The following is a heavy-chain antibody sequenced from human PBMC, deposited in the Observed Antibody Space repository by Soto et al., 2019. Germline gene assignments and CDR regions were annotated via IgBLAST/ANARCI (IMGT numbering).Heavy chain of an antibody. J-gene: IGHJ6*02. Sequence: SETLSLTCTVSGGSISSHYWSWIRQPPGKGLEWIGYIYYSGSTNYNPSLKSRVTISVDTSKNQFSLKLSSVTAADTAVYYCATNRDHYYYYYGMDVWGQGTTVTVSS. CDR3: ATNRDHYYYYYGMDV. CDR1: GGSISSHY. V-gene: IGHV4-59*11. CDR2: IYYSGST.